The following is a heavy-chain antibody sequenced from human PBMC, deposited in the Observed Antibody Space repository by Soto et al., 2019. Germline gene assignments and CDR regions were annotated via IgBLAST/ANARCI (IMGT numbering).Heavy chain of an antibody. CDR3: ARGPTGTTPHYGMDV. CDR2: ISSSSSYI. J-gene: IGHJ6*02. D-gene: IGHD1-7*01. Sequence: GGSLRLSCAASGFTFSSYSMNWVRQAPGKGLEWVSSISSSSSYIYYADSVKGRFTISRDNAKNSLYLQMNSLRAEDTAVYYCARGPTGTTPHYGMDVWGQGTTVTVSS. CDR1: GFTFSSYS. V-gene: IGHV3-21*01.